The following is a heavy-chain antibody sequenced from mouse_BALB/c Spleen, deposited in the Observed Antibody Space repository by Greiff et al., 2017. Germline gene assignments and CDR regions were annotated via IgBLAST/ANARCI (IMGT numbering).Heavy chain of an antibody. CDR1: GFAFSSYD. Sequence: EVQGVESGGGLVKPGGSLKLSCAASGFAFSSYDMSWVRQTPEKRLEWVAYISSGGGSTYYPDTVKGRFTISRDNAKNTLYLQMSSLKSEDTAMYYCARHGYYEGFAYWGQGTLVTVSA. D-gene: IGHD2-3*01. J-gene: IGHJ3*01. CDR2: ISSGGGST. V-gene: IGHV5-12-1*01. CDR3: ARHGYYEGFAY.